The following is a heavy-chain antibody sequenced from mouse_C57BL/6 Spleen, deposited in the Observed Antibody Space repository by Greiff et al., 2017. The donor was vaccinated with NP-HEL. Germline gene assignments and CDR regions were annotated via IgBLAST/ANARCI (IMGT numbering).Heavy chain of an antibody. CDR2: IYPGDGDT. J-gene: IGHJ2*01. V-gene: IGHV1-82*01. CDR1: GYAFSSSW. Sequence: QVQLQQSGPELVKPGASVKISCKASGYAFSSSWMNWVKQRPGKGLEWIGRIYPGDGDTNYNGKFKGKATLTADKSSSTAYMQLSSLTSEDSAVYFCAREGGNYDFFDYWGQGTTLTVSS. CDR3: AREGGNYDFFDY. D-gene: IGHD2-1*01.